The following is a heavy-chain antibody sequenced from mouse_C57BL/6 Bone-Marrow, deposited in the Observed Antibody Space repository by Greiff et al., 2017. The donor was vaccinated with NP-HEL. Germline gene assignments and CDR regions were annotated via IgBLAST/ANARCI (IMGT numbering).Heavy chain of an antibody. CDR2: INPNYGTT. J-gene: IGHJ1*03. CDR1: DYSFTDYN. V-gene: IGHV1-39*01. D-gene: IGHD1-1*01. CDR3: ARTFITTVVATEYFDV. Sequence: VQLQQSGPELVKPGASVKISCKASDYSFTDYNMNWVKQSNGKSLEWIGVINPNYGTTSYNQKFKGKATLTVDQSSSTAYMQLNSLTSEDSAVYYCARTFITTVVATEYFDVWGTGTTVTVSS.